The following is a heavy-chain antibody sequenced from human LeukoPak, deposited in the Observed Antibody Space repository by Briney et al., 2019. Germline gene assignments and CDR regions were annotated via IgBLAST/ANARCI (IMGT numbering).Heavy chain of an antibody. V-gene: IGHV3-21*01. J-gene: IGHJ5*02. CDR2: ISTSSSYI. CDR1: GFTFSSYS. D-gene: IGHD2-2*01. Sequence: GGSLRLSCAASGFTFSSYSMNWVRQAPGKGLEWVSSISTSSSYIYYSDSVKGRFTISRDNAKNSLFLQMNGLRVEDTAVYYCARGSEVAPAGDNCFDPWGQGTLVAVSS. CDR3: ARGSEVAPAGDNCFDP.